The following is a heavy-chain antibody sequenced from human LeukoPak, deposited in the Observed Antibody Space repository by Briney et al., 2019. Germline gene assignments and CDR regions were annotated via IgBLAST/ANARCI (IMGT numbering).Heavy chain of an antibody. CDR2: ISINRGNT. D-gene: IGHD6-19*01. J-gene: IGHJ5*02. CDR1: GYTFTGYY. CDR3: VRDVGITVADSFDP. V-gene: IGHV1-2*02. Sequence: GASVKVSCKASGYTFTGYYMHWVRQAPGQGLEWMGWISINRGNTNYAQKFQGRVSMTTDTSTSTAYMELRGLRSDDTAMYYCVRDVGITVADSFDPWGQGTLVTVSS.